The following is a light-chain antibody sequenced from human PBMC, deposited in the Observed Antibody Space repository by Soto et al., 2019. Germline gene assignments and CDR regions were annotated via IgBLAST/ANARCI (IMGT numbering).Light chain of an antibody. CDR1: HNINNY. V-gene: IGKV1-33*01. Sequence: DRQMTQSPSSLSASVGDRVTSTCQASHNINNYLNWYQQRPGKVPNLVIFEASNLKSEGPSRLSGSGCRTHFTLTISTPQPEDAAIYYCQQYESHPVTFGQGTKLEI. CDR3: QQYESHPVT. CDR2: EAS. J-gene: IGKJ2*01.